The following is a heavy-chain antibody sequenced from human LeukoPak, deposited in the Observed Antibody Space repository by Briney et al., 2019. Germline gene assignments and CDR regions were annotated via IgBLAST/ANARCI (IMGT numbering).Heavy chain of an antibody. Sequence: SQTLSLTCTVSGGSISSGSYYWSWIRQPAGKGLEWIGRICSSGSSNYNPSLRSRVTILGDTSKNQFSLKPSSVTAADTAVYYCARDSPPAYCSGGSCYFDYWGQGILVTVSS. CDR3: ARDSPPAYCSGGSCYFDY. CDR2: ICSSGSS. V-gene: IGHV4-61*02. CDR1: GGSISSGSYY. D-gene: IGHD2-15*01. J-gene: IGHJ4*02.